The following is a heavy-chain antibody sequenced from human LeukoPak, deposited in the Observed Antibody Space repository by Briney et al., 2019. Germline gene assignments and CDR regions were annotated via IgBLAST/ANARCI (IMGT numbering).Heavy chain of an antibody. CDR2: ISSSCDIT. D-gene: IGHD1-1*01. CDR3: ARGGRHEVHAFDI. V-gene: IGHV3-23*01. Sequence: GGSLRLSCAASGFTFSSYTMAWVRQAPGKGLEYVSSISSSCDITFYAASVKGRFNISRDNSKNTLYLQMNSLRAEDTAVYYCARGGRHEVHAFDIWGQGTMVTVSS. J-gene: IGHJ3*02. CDR1: GFTFSSYT.